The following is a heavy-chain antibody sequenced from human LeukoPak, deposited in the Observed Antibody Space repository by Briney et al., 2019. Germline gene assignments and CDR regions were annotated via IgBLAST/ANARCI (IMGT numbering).Heavy chain of an antibody. CDR1: GGSLSGYY. CDR3: ARHAAGVELWFEF. V-gene: IGHV4-34*01. J-gene: IGHJ4*02. CDR2: INHSGST. D-gene: IGHD2-21*01. Sequence: SETLSLTCAVYGGSLSGYYWSWIRQPPGKGLEWIGEINHSGSTNYNPSLKSRVTISVDTSKNQVSLRLTSVTAADTAVYYCARHAAGVELWFEFWGQGTQVTVSS.